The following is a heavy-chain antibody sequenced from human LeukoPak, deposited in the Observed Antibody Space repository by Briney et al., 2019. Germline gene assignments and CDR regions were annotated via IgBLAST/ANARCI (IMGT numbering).Heavy chain of an antibody. D-gene: IGHD6-6*01. V-gene: IGHV4-59*01. J-gene: IGHJ4*02. CDR1: GGSISSYY. CDR3: ARAYSSYTPSDY. CDR2: IYYSGST. Sequence: SETLSLTCTVSGGSISSYYWSWIRQPPGKGLEWIGYIYYSGSTNYNPSLKSRVTISVDTSKNQFSLKLSSVTAADTAVCYCARAYSSYTPSDYWGQGTLVTVSS.